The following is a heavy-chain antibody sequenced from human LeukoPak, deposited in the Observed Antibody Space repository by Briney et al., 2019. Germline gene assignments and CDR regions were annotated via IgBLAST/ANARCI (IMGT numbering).Heavy chain of an antibody. CDR1: GDSISSYY. D-gene: IGHD6-6*01. CDR3: ARLTRLSTSPDRYYLDY. Sequence: SETLSLTCTVSGDSISSYYWSWIRQPPGKGLEWIGYIYTSGGTNYIPSLKGRVTISIDTSKNQFSLKLSSVTAADSAVCYCARLTRLSTSPDRYYLDYWGQGTLVTVSS. J-gene: IGHJ4*02. V-gene: IGHV4-4*09. CDR2: IYTSGGT.